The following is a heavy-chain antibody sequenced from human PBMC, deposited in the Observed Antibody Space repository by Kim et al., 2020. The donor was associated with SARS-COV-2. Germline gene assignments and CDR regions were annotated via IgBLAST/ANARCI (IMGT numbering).Heavy chain of an antibody. V-gene: IGHV3-74*01. D-gene: IGHD2-15*01. CDR1: GFTFSSYW. J-gene: IGHJ5*02. Sequence: GGSLRLSCEASGFTFSSYWMNWVRQGPGKGLVWVSRINSDGSYTHYADSVKGRFTISRDNAKNTLHLQLNSLGAEDTAIYYCARGSFQHGFDPWGQGTLVTVSS. CDR3: ARGSFQHGFDP. CDR2: INSDGSYT.